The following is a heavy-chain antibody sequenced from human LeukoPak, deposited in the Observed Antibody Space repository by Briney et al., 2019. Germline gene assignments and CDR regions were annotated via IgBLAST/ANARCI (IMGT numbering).Heavy chain of an antibody. CDR2: ISSNGDNT. CDR1: GFTFSTYV. J-gene: IGHJ4*02. CDR3: VRGTGY. V-gene: IGHV3-64D*06. Sequence: GGSLSLSCSVSGFTFSTYVMHWVRQAPGKGLEYVSAISSNGDNTYYADSVKGRFTISRDNSKNTLYLQMSSLRADDTAVYYCVRGTGYWGQGTLVTVSS.